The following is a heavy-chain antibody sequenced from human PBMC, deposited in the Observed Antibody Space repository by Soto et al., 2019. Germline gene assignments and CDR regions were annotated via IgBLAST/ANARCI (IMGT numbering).Heavy chain of an antibody. J-gene: IGHJ5*02. CDR1: GYTFTSYG. D-gene: IGHD2-2*01. CDR3: ARSTRVVRTWFDP. V-gene: IGHV1-18*01. CDR2: ISAYNGNT. Sequence: QVQLVQSGAEVKKPGALVKVSCKASGYTFTSYGISWVRPAPGQGRERMGWISAYNGNTNYAQKLKGRVTMTTDTSTSTAYRELRSLRSDDTAGYDCARSTRVVRTWFDPWGQGTLVTVSS.